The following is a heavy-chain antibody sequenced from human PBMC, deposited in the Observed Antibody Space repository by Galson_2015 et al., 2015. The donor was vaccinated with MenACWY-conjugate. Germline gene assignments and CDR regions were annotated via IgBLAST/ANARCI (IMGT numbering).Heavy chain of an antibody. CDR2: IIPILGIA. CDR3: ARDQGYCSGGSCYAGLDY. J-gene: IGHJ4*02. CDR1: GGTFSSYA. V-gene: IGHV1-69*10. Sequence: VKVSCKASGGTFSSYAISWVRQAPGQGLEWMGRIIPILGIANYAQKFQGRVTITADKSTSTAYMELSSLRSEDTAVYYCARDQGYCSGGSCYAGLDYWGQGTLVTVSS. D-gene: IGHD2-15*01.